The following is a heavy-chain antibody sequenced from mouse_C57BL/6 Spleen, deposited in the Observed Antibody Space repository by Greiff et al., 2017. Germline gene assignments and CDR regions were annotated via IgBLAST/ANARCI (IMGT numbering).Heavy chain of an antibody. J-gene: IGHJ4*01. CDR3: TSTVVALYYYAMDY. V-gene: IGHV1-15*01. D-gene: IGHD1-1*01. CDR2: IDPETGGT. Sequence: LVESGASVTLSCKASGYTFTDYEMHWVKQTPVHGLEWIGAIDPETGGTAYNQKFKGKAILTADKSSSTAYMELRSLTSEDSAVYYCTSTVVALYYYAMDYWGQGTSVTVSS. CDR1: GYTFTDYE.